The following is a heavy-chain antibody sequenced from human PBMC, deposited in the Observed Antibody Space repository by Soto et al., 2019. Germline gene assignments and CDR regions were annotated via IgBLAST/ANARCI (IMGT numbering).Heavy chain of an antibody. V-gene: IGHV4-59*01. J-gene: IGHJ5*02. Sequence: ASETLSLTCTVSGGSIGSYYWSWIRQPPGKGLEWIGYIYYSGSTNYNPSLKSRVTISVDTSKNQFSLKLSSVTAADTAVYYCARDEKGPAAGTFWFDPWGQGTLVTVSS. D-gene: IGHD6-13*01. CDR1: GGSIGSYY. CDR3: ARDEKGPAAGTFWFDP. CDR2: IYYSGST.